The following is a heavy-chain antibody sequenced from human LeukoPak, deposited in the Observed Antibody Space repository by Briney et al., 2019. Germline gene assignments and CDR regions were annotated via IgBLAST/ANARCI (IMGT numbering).Heavy chain of an antibody. CDR3: VREGTYFFASGSFQGYYFDN. Sequence: GGSLRLSCAAPGVTFSNYAMHWVRQSPGKGLEWVAVISNDGTDKHHADSVKGRFTVSRDNSNHTVYLEMDRLRVEDTAIYYCVREGTYFFASGSFQGYYFDNWGQGTLVTVSS. J-gene: IGHJ4*02. CDR1: GVTFSNYA. V-gene: IGHV3-30*03. D-gene: IGHD3-10*01. CDR2: ISNDGTDK.